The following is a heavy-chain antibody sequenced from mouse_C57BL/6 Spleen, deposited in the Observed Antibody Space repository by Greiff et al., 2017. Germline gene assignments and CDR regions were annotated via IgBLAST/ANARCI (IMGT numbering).Heavy chain of an antibody. CDR1: GFNIKDDY. CDR2: IDPENGDT. CDR3: TSYGN. V-gene: IGHV14-4*01. J-gene: IGHJ3*01. Sequence: EVKLVESGAELVRPGASVKLSCTASGFNIKDDYMHWVKQRPEQGLEWIGWIDPENGDTEYASKFQGKATITADTSSNTAYLQLSSLTSEDTAVYYCTSYGNWGQGTLVTVSA. D-gene: IGHD2-1*01.